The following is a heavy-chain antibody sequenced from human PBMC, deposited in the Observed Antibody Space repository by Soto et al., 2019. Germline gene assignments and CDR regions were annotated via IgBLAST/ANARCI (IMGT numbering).Heavy chain of an antibody. V-gene: IGHV3-33*01. D-gene: IGHD1-26*01. CDR2: ILYDGSNK. CDR1: GFTFSNYG. J-gene: IGHJ4*02. CDR3: AGGTYHFDY. Sequence: GGSLRLSCAASGFTFSNYGMHWARQAPGKGLEWVAAILYDGSNKYYADSVKGRFTISRDNSKNTLYLQMNSLRAEDTAVYYCAGGTYHFDYCGQGTLVTVSS.